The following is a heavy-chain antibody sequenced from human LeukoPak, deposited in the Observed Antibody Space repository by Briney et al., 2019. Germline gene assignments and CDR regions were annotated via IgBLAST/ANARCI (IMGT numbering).Heavy chain of an antibody. V-gene: IGHV3-48*03. CDR2: ISSSGSTI. CDR1: GFTFSSYE. Sequence: PGGSLRLSCAASGFTFSSYEMNWVRQAPGKGLEWVSYISSSGSTIYYADSLKGRITVSRDNAKNSLYLQMNSLRDEDTAIYYCSRGGLSGRYYNYMDVWGKGNTVTISS. CDR3: SRGGLSGRYYNYMDV. D-gene: IGHD1-26*01. J-gene: IGHJ6*03.